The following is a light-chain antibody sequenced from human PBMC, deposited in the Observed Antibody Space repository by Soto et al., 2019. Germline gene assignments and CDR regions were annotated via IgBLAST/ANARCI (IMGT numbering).Light chain of an antibody. CDR1: SSDVGGYNY. J-gene: IGLJ2*01. V-gene: IGLV2-14*01. CDR3: SSSAGSHTVV. CDR2: EVS. Sequence: QSALTQPASVSGSPGQSITISCTGTSSDVGGYNYVSWYQQHPGKAPRLMIYEVSNRPSGVSNRFSGSKSGNTASLTISGLQAEDEADYYCSSSAGSHTVVFGGGTKLTVL.